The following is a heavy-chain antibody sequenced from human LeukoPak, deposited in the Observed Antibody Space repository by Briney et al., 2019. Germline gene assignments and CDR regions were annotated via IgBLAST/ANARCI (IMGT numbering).Heavy chain of an antibody. Sequence: GGSLRLSCAASGFTFSSYSMNWVRQAPGKGLEWVSYISSSSSTIYYADSVKGRFTISRDNAKNSLYLQMNSLRAEDTAVYYCASYKLVRSNDDAFDIWGQGTMVTVSS. D-gene: IGHD3-10*01. CDR2: ISSSSSTI. V-gene: IGHV3-48*01. J-gene: IGHJ3*02. CDR1: GFTFSSYS. CDR3: ASYKLVRSNDDAFDI.